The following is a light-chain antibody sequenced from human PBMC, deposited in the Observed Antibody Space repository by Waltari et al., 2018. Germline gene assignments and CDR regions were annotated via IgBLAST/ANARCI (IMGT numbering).Light chain of an antibody. CDR1: QGITDH. CDR3: QQYWSYPIT. CDR2: AES. J-gene: IGKJ5*01. Sequence: DIQMTQSPSSLSASVGHKVTITCRASQGITDHLAWFQLKPGKAPKSLIYAESRLQSGVPSTFSGSGSGTDFTLTINSLQPEDFATYYCQQYWSYPITFAQGTRLEIE. V-gene: IGKV1-16*01.